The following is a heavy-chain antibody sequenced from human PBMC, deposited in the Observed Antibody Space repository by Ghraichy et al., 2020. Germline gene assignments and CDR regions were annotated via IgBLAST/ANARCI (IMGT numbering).Heavy chain of an antibody. D-gene: IGHD2-15*01. CDR1: GFTFSSYA. Sequence: LSLTCAASGFTFSSYAMSWVRQAPGKGLEWVSAISGSGGSTYYADSVKGRFTISRDNSKNTLYLQMNSLRAEDTAVYYCAKTLPGWLYYFDYWGQGTLVTVSS. J-gene: IGHJ4*02. CDR3: AKTLPGWLYYFDY. CDR2: ISGSGGST. V-gene: IGHV3-23*01.